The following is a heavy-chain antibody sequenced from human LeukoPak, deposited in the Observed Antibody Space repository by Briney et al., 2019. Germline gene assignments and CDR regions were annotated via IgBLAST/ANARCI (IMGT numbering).Heavy chain of an antibody. Sequence: PGGSLRLSCAASGFTFSDYWMSWVRQAPGKGLEWVANIKQDGSEEYYVDSVKGRFTISRDNAKNSLYLQVNSLRAEDTAVYYCAGDHYTPGLVFDNWGQGTMVTVSS. CDR3: AGDHYTPGLVFDN. V-gene: IGHV3-7*01. CDR1: GFTFSDYW. J-gene: IGHJ3*02. D-gene: IGHD3-3*01. CDR2: IKQDGSEE.